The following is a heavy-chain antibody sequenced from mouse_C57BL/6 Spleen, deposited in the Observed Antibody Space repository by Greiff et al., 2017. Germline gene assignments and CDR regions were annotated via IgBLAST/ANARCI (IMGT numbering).Heavy chain of an antibody. CDR3: ARDSGLHAMDY. J-gene: IGHJ4*01. Sequence: EVKLVESEGGLVQPGSSMKLSCTASGFTFSDYYMAWVRQVPEKGLEWVANINYDGSSTYYLDPLKSRFIISRDNAKNILYLQMSSRKSEDTAADYCARDSGLHAMDYWGQGTSVTVSS. CDR2: INYDGSST. V-gene: IGHV5-16*01. D-gene: IGHD2-4*01. CDR1: GFTFSDYY.